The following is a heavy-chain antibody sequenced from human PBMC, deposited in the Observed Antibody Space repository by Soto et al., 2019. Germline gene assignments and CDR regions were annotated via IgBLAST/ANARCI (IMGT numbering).Heavy chain of an antibody. CDR3: AKGQLTTIDY. Sequence: GGSLRLSCAASGFTFSSYAMRWVRQAPGKGLGWVSAISGSGGSTYYADSVKGRFTISRDNPKNTLYLQMNSLRAEDTAVYYCAKGQLTTIDYWGQGTLVTVSS. CDR1: GFTFSSYA. CDR2: ISGSGGST. J-gene: IGHJ4*02. D-gene: IGHD2-2*01. V-gene: IGHV3-23*01.